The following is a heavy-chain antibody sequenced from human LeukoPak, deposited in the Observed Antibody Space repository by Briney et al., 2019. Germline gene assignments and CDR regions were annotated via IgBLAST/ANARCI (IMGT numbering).Heavy chain of an antibody. CDR2: IYYSGST. Sequence: SETLSLTCTVSGGSISSSSYYWGWIRQPPGKGLEWIGSIYYSGSTYYNPSLKSRVTISVDTSKNQFSLKMNSVTAADTAIYYCARDKRSIINAFDIWGPGTMVTVSS. J-gene: IGHJ3*02. V-gene: IGHV4-39*07. D-gene: IGHD3-16*01. CDR1: GGSISSSSYY. CDR3: ARDKRSIINAFDI.